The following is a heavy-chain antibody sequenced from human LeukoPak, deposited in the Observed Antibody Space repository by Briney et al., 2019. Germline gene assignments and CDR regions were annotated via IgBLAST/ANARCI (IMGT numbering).Heavy chain of an antibody. V-gene: IGHV4-38-2*02. CDR3: ARIKPHLFRGTSFGGYYRGAFDI. J-gene: IGHJ3*02. Sequence: PSETLSLTCTVSGYSISSDYYWGWIRQPPGKGLEWIGSIYHSGSTYYNPSLKSRVTISVDTSKNQFSLKLSSVTAADTAVYYCARIKPHLFRGTSFGGYYRGAFDIWGQGTMVTVSS. D-gene: IGHD3-22*01. CDR2: IYHSGST. CDR1: GYSISSDYY.